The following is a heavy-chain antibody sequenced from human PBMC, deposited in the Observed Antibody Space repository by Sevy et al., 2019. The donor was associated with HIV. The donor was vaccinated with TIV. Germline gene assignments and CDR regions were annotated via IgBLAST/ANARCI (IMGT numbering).Heavy chain of an antibody. CDR2: IYSGGST. CDR1: GFTVSSNY. V-gene: IGHV3-53*01. Sequence: GGSLRLSCAASGFTVSSNYMSWVRQAPGKGLEWVSVIYSGGSTYYADSVKGRFTISRDNSKNTLYLQMNSLRAEDTAVYYCARAPNWEVATMASLDAFDFWGQGTMVTVSS. CDR3: ARAPNWEVATMASLDAFDF. D-gene: IGHD5-12*01. J-gene: IGHJ3*01.